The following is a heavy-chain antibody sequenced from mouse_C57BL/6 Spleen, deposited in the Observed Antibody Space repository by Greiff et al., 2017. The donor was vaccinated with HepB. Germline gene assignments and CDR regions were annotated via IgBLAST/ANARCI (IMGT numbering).Heavy chain of an antibody. CDR1: GFTFSSYG. CDR2: ISSGGSYT. V-gene: IGHV5-6*01. D-gene: IGHD1-1*01. CDR3: AREGTTRYFDY. J-gene: IGHJ2*01. Sequence: VQLKESGGDLVKPGGSLKLSCAASGFTFSSYGMSWVRQTPDKRLEWVATISSGGSYTYYPDSVKGRFTISRDNAKNTLYLQMSSLKSEDTAMYYCAREGTTRYFDYWGQGTTLTVSS.